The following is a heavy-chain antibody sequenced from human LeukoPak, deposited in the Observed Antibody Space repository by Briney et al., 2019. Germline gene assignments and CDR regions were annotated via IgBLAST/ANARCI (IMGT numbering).Heavy chain of an antibody. CDR1: GGSISSYH. Sequence: SETLSLTCTVSGGSISSYHWSWIRQPPGKGLEWIGYIYYSGSTNYNPSLKSRVTISVDTSKNQFSLKLSSVTAADTAVYYCARFSSSWTNYYHYYGMDVWGKGTTVTVSS. CDR2: IYYSGST. D-gene: IGHD6-13*01. CDR3: ARFSSSWTNYYHYYGMDV. V-gene: IGHV4-59*01. J-gene: IGHJ6*04.